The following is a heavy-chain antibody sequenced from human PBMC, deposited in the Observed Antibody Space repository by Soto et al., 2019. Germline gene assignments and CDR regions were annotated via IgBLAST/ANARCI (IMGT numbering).Heavy chain of an antibody. Sequence: EVQLAESGGGLVQPGGSLRLSCAATGFTFSNYWMHWVRQVPGRGLVWVSRINPDGSSTNYADSVKGRFTMSRDNAKNMLYLEMNSLRAEDTAVYYCARDNWNSYWGQGILVTVSS. CDR1: GFTFSNYW. V-gene: IGHV3-74*01. D-gene: IGHD1-7*01. CDR3: ARDNWNSY. J-gene: IGHJ4*02. CDR2: INPDGSST.